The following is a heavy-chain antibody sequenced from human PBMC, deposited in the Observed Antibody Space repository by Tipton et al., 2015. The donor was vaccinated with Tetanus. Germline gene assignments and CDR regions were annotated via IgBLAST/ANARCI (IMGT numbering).Heavy chain of an antibody. CDR3: ARAQGRYCSGGSCYSLDY. Sequence: QVQLVQSGAEVKKPGASVKVSCKASGYAFTGYYMHWVRQAPGQGLEWMGWINPNSAGTNYAQKFQGRVTMTRDTSISTAYMELSRLRSDDTAVCYCARAQGRYCSGGSCYSLDYWGQGTLVTVSS. D-gene: IGHD2-15*01. CDR2: INPNSAGT. J-gene: IGHJ4*02. V-gene: IGHV1-2*02. CDR1: GYAFTGYY.